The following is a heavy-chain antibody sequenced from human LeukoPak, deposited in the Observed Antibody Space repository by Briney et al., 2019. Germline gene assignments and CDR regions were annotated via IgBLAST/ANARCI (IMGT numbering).Heavy chain of an antibody. CDR2: IIPIFGTA. Sequence: SVKVSCKASGGTFSSYAISWVRQAPGQGLEWMGGIIPIFGTANFAQKFQGRVTITADESTSTAYMELSSLRSEDTAVYYCARLVGATGYYSYGMDVWGQGTTVTVSS. CDR1: GGTFSSYA. CDR3: ARLVGATGYYSYGMDV. J-gene: IGHJ6*02. V-gene: IGHV1-69*13. D-gene: IGHD1-26*01.